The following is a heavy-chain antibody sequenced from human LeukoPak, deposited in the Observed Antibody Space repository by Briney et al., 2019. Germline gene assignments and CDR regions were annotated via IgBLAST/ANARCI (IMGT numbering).Heavy chain of an antibody. J-gene: IGHJ6*03. CDR1: GGSNSSSSYY. CDR2: IYYSGST. Sequence: SETLSLTCTVSGGSNSSSSYYWGWIRQPPGKGLEWIGSIYYSGSTYYNPSLKSRVTISVDTSKNQFSLKLSSVTAADTAVYYCARDSNDFWSGPGMDVWGKGTTVTVSS. CDR3: ARDSNDFWSGPGMDV. V-gene: IGHV4-39*07. D-gene: IGHD3-3*01.